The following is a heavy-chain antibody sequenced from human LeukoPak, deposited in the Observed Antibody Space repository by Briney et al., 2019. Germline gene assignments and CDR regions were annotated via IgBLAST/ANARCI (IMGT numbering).Heavy chain of an antibody. D-gene: IGHD6-13*01. V-gene: IGHV3-23*01. Sequence: GGSLRLSCVPSGITFSNSALSWVRQAPGKGLEWVSTITKSGDQTHYADSVRGLFTVSRDIFKNTLYLRMNSLRAEDTAVYYCARTIAAKSQAFDIWGQGTMVTVSS. CDR2: ITKSGDQT. CDR1: GITFSNSA. CDR3: ARTIAAKSQAFDI. J-gene: IGHJ3*02.